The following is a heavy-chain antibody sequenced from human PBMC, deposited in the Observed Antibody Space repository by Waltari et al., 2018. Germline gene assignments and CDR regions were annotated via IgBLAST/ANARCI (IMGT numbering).Heavy chain of an antibody. D-gene: IGHD3-10*01. CDR2: ITSSSSYI. CDR3: ARDPLHYYGSGSLYYFDY. Sequence: EVQLVESGGGLVKPGGSLRLSCAASGFTFSSYSMNWVRKAPGKGVDGVSCITSSSSYIYYTDSVKGRFTISRDNAKNSLYLQMNSLRAEDTAVYYCARDPLHYYGSGSLYYFDYWGQGTLVTVSS. V-gene: IGHV3-21*05. CDR1: GFTFSSYS. J-gene: IGHJ4*02.